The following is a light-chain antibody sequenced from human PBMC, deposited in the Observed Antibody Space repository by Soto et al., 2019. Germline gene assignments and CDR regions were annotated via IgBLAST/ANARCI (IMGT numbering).Light chain of an antibody. V-gene: IGKV1-5*03. J-gene: IGKJ1*01. CDR1: ENVNGH. Sequence: IQMTQSPNTLSASVGDSVAVTCRASENVNGHLAWYQQKPGKAPKLLIYEASILESGVPSRFSGSGFGTEFTLTINGLLPEDFVTYYCQQYNNWPSFGQGT. CDR3: QQYNNWPS. CDR2: EAS.